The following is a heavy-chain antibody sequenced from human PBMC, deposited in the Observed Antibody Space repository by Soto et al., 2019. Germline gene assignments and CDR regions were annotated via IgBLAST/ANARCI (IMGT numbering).Heavy chain of an antibody. CDR1: GFSFTTSGVA. CDR2: IYYNDDR. V-gene: IGHV2-5*01. D-gene: IGHD5-12*01. Sequence: SGPTLVNPTHTLTLTCTFSGFSFTTSGVAVGWIRQTPGGALDWLTLIYYNDDRRFSPSLKTRLTITGDTSKNQVVLSLTNVDPFQTATYFCAHSDGGYEIIYFEFWGQGTPVTVSS. CDR3: AHSDGGYEIIYFEF. J-gene: IGHJ4*02.